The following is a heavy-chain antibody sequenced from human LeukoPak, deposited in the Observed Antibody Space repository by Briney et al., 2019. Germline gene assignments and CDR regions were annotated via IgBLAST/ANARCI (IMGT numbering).Heavy chain of an antibody. CDR1: GFTFSSYA. Sequence: PGGSLRLSCAASGFTFSSYAMSWVRQAPGKGLEWVSTISDSGANTYYADSVKGRFTISRDNSKNTMYLQMNSLRAEETAVYYCTKGILDPPNYWGQGTLVTASS. J-gene: IGHJ4*02. V-gene: IGHV3-23*01. CDR3: TKGILDPPNY. CDR2: ISDSGANT. D-gene: IGHD3/OR15-3a*01.